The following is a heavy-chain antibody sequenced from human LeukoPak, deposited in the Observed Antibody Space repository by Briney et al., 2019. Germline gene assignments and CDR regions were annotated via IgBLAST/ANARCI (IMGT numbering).Heavy chain of an antibody. V-gene: IGHV3-23*01. J-gene: IGHJ4*02. Sequence: GGSLRLSCAASRFTFSSYTMSWVRQAPGKGLEWVSAISGSGDTTYYADSVKGRFTISRDNSKNTLYLQMNSLRAEDTAVYYCAKEIVVVVAATDYFDYWGQGILVTVSS. CDR3: AKEIVVVVAATDYFDY. CDR1: RFTFSSYT. CDR2: ISGSGDTT. D-gene: IGHD2-15*01.